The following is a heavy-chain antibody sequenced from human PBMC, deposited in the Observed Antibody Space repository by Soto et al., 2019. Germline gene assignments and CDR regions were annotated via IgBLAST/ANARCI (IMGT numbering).Heavy chain of an antibody. J-gene: IGHJ6*02. CDR2: IYYSGST. V-gene: IGHV4-39*01. Sequence: PSETLSLTCTVSGGSISSSSYYWGWIRQPPGKGLEWIGSIYYSGSTYYNPSLKSRVTISVDTSKNQFSLKLSSVTAADTAVYYCARHVWRCKEEQWLVQAPRLNYYYGMDVWGQGTTVTVSS. CDR1: GGSISSSSYY. D-gene: IGHD6-19*01. CDR3: ARHVWRCKEEQWLVQAPRLNYYYGMDV.